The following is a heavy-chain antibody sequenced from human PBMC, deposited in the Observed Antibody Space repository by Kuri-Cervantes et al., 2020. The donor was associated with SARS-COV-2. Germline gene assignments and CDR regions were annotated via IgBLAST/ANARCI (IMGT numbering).Heavy chain of an antibody. CDR3: ARGHDRRVYFSTPAPYYFDF. Sequence: GESLKISCAASGFTVSSNYMSWVRQAPGKGLEWVSVIYSGGSTSYADSVKGRFTISRDNSRNTLYLQMNSLRAEDTAVYYCARGHDRRVYFSTPAPYYFDFWCQGILVTVSS. V-gene: IGHV3-53*01. D-gene: IGHD3-22*01. J-gene: IGHJ4*02. CDR2: IYSGGST. CDR1: GFTVSSNY.